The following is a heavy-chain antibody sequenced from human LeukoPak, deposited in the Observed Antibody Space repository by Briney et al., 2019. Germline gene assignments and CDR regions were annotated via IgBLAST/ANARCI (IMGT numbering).Heavy chain of an antibody. D-gene: IGHD4-23*01. V-gene: IGHV3-21*01. CDR1: GFTFSTYS. CDR2: IANSIIHI. Sequence: GGSLRPSCAASGFTFSTYSMNWVRQAPGKGLEWVSSIANSIIHIYYADSVKGRFTISRDNAKNSLYLQMDSLRAEDTAVYYCARDFGGTLKTALDYWGQGTLVTASS. CDR3: ARDFGGTLKTALDY. J-gene: IGHJ4*02.